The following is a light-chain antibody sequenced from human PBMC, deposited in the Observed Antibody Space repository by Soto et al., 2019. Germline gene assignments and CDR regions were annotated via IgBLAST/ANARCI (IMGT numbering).Light chain of an antibody. Sequence: QSVLTQPASVSGSPGQSITISCTGTSSDVGGYNYVSWYQQLPGTAPKLLIYSNNQRPSGVPDRFSGSKSGTSASLAISGLRSEDEADYYCAAWDDSLSAVFGTGTKLTVL. CDR2: SNN. CDR3: AAWDDSLSAV. J-gene: IGLJ1*01. V-gene: IGLV1-47*02. CDR1: SSDVGGYNY.